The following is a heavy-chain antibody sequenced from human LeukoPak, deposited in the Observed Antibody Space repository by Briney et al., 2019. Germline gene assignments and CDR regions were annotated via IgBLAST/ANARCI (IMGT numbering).Heavy chain of an antibody. V-gene: IGHV4-38-2*01. CDR1: GYSISSGYY. J-gene: IGHJ5*02. CDR2: IYRSGST. D-gene: IGHD3-9*01. Sequence: PSETLSLTCAVSGYSISSGYYWGWIRQPPGKGLEWIGSIYRSGSTYYNPSLKSRVTISVDTSKNQFSLKLSSVTAADTAVYYCARHGGFTIPSDWFDPWGQGTLVTVSS. CDR3: ARHGGFTIPSDWFDP.